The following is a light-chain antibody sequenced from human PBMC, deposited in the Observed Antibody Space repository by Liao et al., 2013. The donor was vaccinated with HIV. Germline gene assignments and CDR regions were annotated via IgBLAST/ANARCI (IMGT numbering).Light chain of an antibody. V-gene: IGLV3-21*01. CDR3: QAWDSSTVV. J-gene: IGLJ2*01. CDR1: NIGSKS. Sequence: SYGLTQPPSVSVAPGKTARISCGGNNIGSKSVHWYQQKPDQAPVLVIYYDSDRPSGIPERFSGSSSGNTATLTISGTQAMDEADYYCQAWDSSTVVFGGGTKLTVL. CDR2: YDS.